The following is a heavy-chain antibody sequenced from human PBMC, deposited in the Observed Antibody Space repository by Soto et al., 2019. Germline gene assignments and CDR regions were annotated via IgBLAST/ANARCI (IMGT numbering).Heavy chain of an antibody. CDR1: GYSFTSYG. CDR2: ISAYNGNT. D-gene: IGHD6-13*01. J-gene: IGHJ4*02. CDR3: AREGEGYSSSWGGVDY. V-gene: IGHV1-18*01. Sequence: QVQLVQSGAEVKKPGASVKVSCKASGYSFTSYGISWVRQAPGQGLEWMGWISAYNGNTNYAQKLQGRVTMTTDTSTSTAYMEGRGLRSDDTAVYYWAREGEGYSSSWGGVDYWGQGTLVTVSS.